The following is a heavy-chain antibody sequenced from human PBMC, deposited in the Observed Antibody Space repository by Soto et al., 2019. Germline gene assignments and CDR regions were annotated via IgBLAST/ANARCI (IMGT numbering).Heavy chain of an antibody. Sequence: EVQLVESGGGLVQPGGSLRLSCADSGFTFSSYWMSWVRQAPVKGLEWVGNIKQDGSEKNYVDSVKGRFTISRDNAKNSLYLQMNSLGAEDTAVYYCARIASTGRVWDVWGQGPTVVVSS. CDR1: GFTFSSYW. D-gene: IGHD6-13*01. CDR3: ARIASTGRVWDV. CDR2: IKQDGSEK. J-gene: IGHJ6*02. V-gene: IGHV3-7*01.